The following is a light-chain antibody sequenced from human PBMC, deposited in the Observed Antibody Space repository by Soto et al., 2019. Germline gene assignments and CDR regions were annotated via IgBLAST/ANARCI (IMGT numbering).Light chain of an antibody. V-gene: IGKV3-11*01. J-gene: IGKJ4*01. Sequence: EIVLTQSPATLSLSPGDRDTLSCRASQTVSSYLAWYQQKPGQAPRLLIYDAASRATGIPARFSGSGCGTDFTRTSTGLEPEDFAVYYCQQRSDWPSTFGGGTKVEIK. CDR2: DAA. CDR3: QQRSDWPST. CDR1: QTVSSY.